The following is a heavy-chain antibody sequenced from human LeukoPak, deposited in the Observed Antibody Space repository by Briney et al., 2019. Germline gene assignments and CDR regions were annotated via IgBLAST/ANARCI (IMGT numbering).Heavy chain of an antibody. CDR1: GFTFGDYA. D-gene: IGHD3-10*01. V-gene: IGHV3-43D*04. Sequence: GSLRLSCAASGFTFGDYAMQWVRQAPGKGLEWVSLINWDATRTYYADSVKGRFTISRDNSKNSLSLQMDSLRPEDTALYYCAKERRGYYMDVWGKGTTVTVSS. CDR2: INWDATRT. CDR3: AKERRGYYMDV. J-gene: IGHJ6*03.